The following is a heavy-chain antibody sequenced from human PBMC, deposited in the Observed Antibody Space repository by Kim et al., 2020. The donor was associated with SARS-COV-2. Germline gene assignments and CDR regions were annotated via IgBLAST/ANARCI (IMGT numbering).Heavy chain of an antibody. J-gene: IGHJ4*02. Sequence: GGSLRLSCVGSGFTFSTYAMHWVRQAPGTGLEWVAAIWHDGSKTHYTDSVKGRFTISRDNSNDTLCLQINSLRAEDTALYFCARGRAARSLDSWGQGTLVTVSS. CDR2: IWHDGSKT. CDR3: ARGRAARSLDS. D-gene: IGHD2-15*01. V-gene: IGHV3-33*01. CDR1: GFTFSTYA.